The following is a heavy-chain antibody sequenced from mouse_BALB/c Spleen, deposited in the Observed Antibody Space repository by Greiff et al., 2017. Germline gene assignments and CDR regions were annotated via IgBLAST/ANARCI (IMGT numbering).Heavy chain of an antibody. V-gene: IGHV5-12-2*01. CDR1: GFTFSSYT. D-gene: IGHD1-2*01. CDR3: ARHGTTAYYDAMDY. J-gene: IGHJ4*01. Sequence: EVMLVESGGGLVQPGGSLKLSCAASGFTFSSYTMSWVRQTPEKRLEWVAYISNGGGSTYYPDTVKGRFTISRDNAKNTLYLQMSSLKSEDTAMYYCARHGTTAYYDAMDYWGQGTSVTVSS. CDR2: ISNGGGST.